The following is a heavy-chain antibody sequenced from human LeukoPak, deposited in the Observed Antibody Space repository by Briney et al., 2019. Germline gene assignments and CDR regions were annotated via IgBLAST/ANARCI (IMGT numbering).Heavy chain of an antibody. J-gene: IGHJ4*02. CDR3: ARDQDRIAVAEFDY. CDR1: GYTFTSYY. D-gene: IGHD6-19*01. V-gene: IGHV1-46*01. Sequence: ASVKVSCKASGYTFTSYYMHWVRQAPGQGLEWMGIINPSGGSTSYAQKFQGRVTMTTDTSTSTAYMELRSPRSDDTAVYYCARDQDRIAVAEFDYWGQGTLVTVSS. CDR2: INPSGGST.